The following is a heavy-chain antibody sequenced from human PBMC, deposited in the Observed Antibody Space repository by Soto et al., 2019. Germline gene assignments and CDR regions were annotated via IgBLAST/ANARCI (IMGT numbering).Heavy chain of an antibody. D-gene: IGHD6-19*01. CDR3: ARPVRYSSGLYKWFDP. CDR2: IYYSGNT. Sequence: PSETLSLTCSVSGGSISIGYYYLRWIRQPPGKGLEWIGNIYYSGNTYYNPSLKSRLIISIDTSKNQFSLKVGSVTAADTAVYYCARPVRYSSGLYKWFDPWGQGTRVSVSS. J-gene: IGHJ5*02. CDR1: GGSISIGYYY. V-gene: IGHV4-30-4*01.